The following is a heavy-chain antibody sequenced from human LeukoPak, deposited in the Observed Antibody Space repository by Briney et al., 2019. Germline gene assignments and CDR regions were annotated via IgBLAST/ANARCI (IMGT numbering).Heavy chain of an antibody. CDR1: GGSISSGGYY. D-gene: IGHD2-2*01. CDR3: ARYCSSTSCQPPDFDY. CDR2: IYHSGST. V-gene: IGHV4-30-2*01. Sequence: SQTLSLTCTVSGGSISSGGYYWSWIRQPPGKGLEWIGYIYHSGSTYYNPSLKSRVTISVDRSKNQFSLKLSSVTAADTAVYYCARYCSSTSCQPPDFDYWGQGTLVTVSS. J-gene: IGHJ4*02.